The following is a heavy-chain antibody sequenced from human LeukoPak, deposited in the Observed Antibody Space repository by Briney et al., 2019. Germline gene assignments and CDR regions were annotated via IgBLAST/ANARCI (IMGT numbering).Heavy chain of an antibody. Sequence: GESLKISCKGSGCGFTSYWIGGVRQLPGKGLEGMGIIYPGDSDTSYSPSFQGQVTISADKSISTAYLQWSSLKASDTAMYYCASSLYSSGWYGNSFDYWGQGTLVTVSS. CDR2: IYPGDSDT. D-gene: IGHD6-19*01. J-gene: IGHJ4*02. CDR1: GCGFTSYW. V-gene: IGHV5-51*01. CDR3: ASSLYSSGWYGNSFDY.